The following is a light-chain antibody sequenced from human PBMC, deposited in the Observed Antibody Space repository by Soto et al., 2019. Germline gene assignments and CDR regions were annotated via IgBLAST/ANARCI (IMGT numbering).Light chain of an antibody. CDR1: QDITSA. CDR3: QQFHSYPLT. CDR2: NAS. V-gene: IGKV1-13*02. Sequence: AIQLTQSPSSLSASVGDRVTITCRASQDITSALAWYQQKPGKAPKLLIYNASTFESGVPSRFSGSGSGTDFTLTISSLQPEDFATYYCQQFHSYPLTFGGGTKVDIK. J-gene: IGKJ4*01.